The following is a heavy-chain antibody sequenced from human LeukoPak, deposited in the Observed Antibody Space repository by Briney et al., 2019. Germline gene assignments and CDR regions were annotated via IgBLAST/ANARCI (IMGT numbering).Heavy chain of an antibody. J-gene: IGHJ6*02. CDR2: ISSSSSTI. V-gene: IGHV3-48*02. CDR3: ARAQSGSYYYCMDV. CDR1: GFTFSSYG. D-gene: IGHD1-26*01. Sequence: PGGSLRLSCAASGFTFSSYGMNWVRQAPGKGLEWVSYISSSSSTIYYADSVKGRFTLSRDNAKNSLYLQMNSLRDEDTAVYYCARAQSGSYYYCMDVWGQGTTVTVSS.